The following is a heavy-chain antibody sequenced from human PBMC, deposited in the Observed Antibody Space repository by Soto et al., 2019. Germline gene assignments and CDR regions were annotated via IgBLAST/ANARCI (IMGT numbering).Heavy chain of an antibody. V-gene: IGHV4-61*01. J-gene: IGHJ4*02. CDR3: ARFFAPLGVRRGYFDY. D-gene: IGHD3-10*01. CDR1: GGSVSSGYYY. CDR2: IYYSGST. Sequence: SETLSLTCTVSGGSVSSGYYYWSWIRQPPGKGLEWIGYIYYSGSTNYNPSLKSRVTISVDTSKNQFSLKLSSVTAADTAVYYCARFFAPLGVRRGYFDYWGQGTLVTVSS.